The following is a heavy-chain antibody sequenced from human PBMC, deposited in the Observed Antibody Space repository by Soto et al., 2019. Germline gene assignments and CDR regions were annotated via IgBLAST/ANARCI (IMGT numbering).Heavy chain of an antibody. D-gene: IGHD1-26*01. Sequence: QVQLVQSGAEVKKPGSSVKVSCKASGDTFSTYGFSWVRQAPGQGLEWMGGIIPIFGAANYAQKFQGRVSITADESTSTAYMELSSPRSEDTAVYYCAREGQVGALHWFDPWGQGTLVTVSS. CDR1: GDTFSTYG. CDR3: AREGQVGALHWFDP. CDR2: IIPIFGAA. V-gene: IGHV1-69*01. J-gene: IGHJ5*02.